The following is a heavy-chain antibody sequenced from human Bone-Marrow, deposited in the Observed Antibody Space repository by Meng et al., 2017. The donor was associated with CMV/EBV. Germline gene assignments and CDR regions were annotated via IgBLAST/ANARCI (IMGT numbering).Heavy chain of an antibody. CDR1: GFTLSNYW. CDR2: TNSDGSST. V-gene: IGHV3-74*01. CDR3: ARDQAGYSSGYPHSFDY. J-gene: IGHJ4*02. Sequence: GESLKISCAASGFTLSNYWMHWVRQAPGKGLVWVSRTNSDGSSTSYAASVKGRFTISRDNAKNSLYLQMNSLRAEDTAVYYCARDQAGYSSGYPHSFDYWGQGTLVTFSS. D-gene: IGHD3-22*01.